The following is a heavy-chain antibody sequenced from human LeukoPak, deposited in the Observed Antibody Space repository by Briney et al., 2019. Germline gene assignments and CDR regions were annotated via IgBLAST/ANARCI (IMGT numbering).Heavy chain of an antibody. Sequence: SETLSLTCAVYGGSFSGYYWSWIRQPPGKGLEWIGEINHSGSTNYNPSLKSRVTISVDTSKNQFSLKLSSVTAADTAVYYCARGGLYPHYWGQETLVTVSS. D-gene: IGHD2-15*01. CDR3: ARGGLYPHY. CDR2: INHSGST. V-gene: IGHV4-34*01. CDR1: GGSFSGYY. J-gene: IGHJ4*02.